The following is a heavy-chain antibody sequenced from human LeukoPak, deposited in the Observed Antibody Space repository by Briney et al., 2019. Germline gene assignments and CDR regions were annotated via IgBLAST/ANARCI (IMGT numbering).Heavy chain of an antibody. CDR1: GGTFSSYA. V-gene: IGHV1-69*13. CDR3: AGTKADYGGNSGAFDI. Sequence: GASVKVSCTASGGTFSSYAISWVRQAPGQGLEWMGGIIPIFGTANYAQKFQGRVTITADESTSTAYMELSSLRSEDTAVYYCAGTKADYGGNSGAFDIWGQGTMVTVSS. J-gene: IGHJ3*02. CDR2: IIPIFGTA. D-gene: IGHD4-23*01.